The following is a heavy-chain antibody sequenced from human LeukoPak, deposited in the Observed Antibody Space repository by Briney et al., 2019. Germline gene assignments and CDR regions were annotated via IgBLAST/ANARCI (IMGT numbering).Heavy chain of an antibody. D-gene: IGHD3-22*01. CDR3: ARVAMIVVVGDAFDI. CDR1: GFTFSSYA. V-gene: IGHV3-30-3*01. J-gene: IGHJ3*02. CDR2: ISYDVSNK. Sequence: GGSLRLSCAASGFTFSSYAMHWVRQAPGKGLEWLAVISYDVSNKYYADSVKGRFTISRDNSKNTLYLQMNSLRAEDTAVYYCARVAMIVVVGDAFDIWGQGTMVTVSS.